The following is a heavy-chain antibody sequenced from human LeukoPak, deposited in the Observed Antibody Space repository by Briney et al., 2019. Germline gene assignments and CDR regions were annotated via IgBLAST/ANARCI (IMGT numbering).Heavy chain of an antibody. CDR2: ITSSSSTI. J-gene: IGHJ6*03. CDR1: GFTFSSYS. Sequence: GGSLRLTCAASGFTFSSYSMNWVRQAPGKGLEWVSYITSSSSTIYYADSVKGRFTISRDNAKNSLSLQMNSLRAEDTALYYCARAAVEAYHFWSGYSYYMDVWGKGTTVTVSS. V-gene: IGHV3-48*01. D-gene: IGHD3-3*01. CDR3: ARAAVEAYHFWSGYSYYMDV.